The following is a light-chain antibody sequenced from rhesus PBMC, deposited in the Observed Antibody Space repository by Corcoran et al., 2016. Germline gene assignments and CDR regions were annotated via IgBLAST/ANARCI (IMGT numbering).Light chain of an antibody. Sequence: QAALTQPPSVSGSPGQSVTISCTGTSSDIGGYNYVSWYQQHPGQAPKLMIYDVSKRPSGVSDRFSGSKSGNTASLTISGLQAEDEGDYYCSSYAGSNTFIFGAGTRLTVL. CDR2: DVS. CDR1: SSDIGGYNY. V-gene: IGLV2-23*01. J-gene: IGLJ1*01. CDR3: SSYAGSNTFI.